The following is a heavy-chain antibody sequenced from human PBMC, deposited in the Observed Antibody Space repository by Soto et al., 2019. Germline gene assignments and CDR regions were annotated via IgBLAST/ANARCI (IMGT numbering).Heavy chain of an antibody. CDR1: GYTFINYG. J-gene: IGHJ4*02. D-gene: IGHD3-10*02. V-gene: IGHV1-18*01. Sequence: GASVKVYCKASGYTFINYGIGWVRQAPGQGPEWMGWISPYSGNTNYAQRLHGRVTLTTDTSTSTASMELRSLRSDDTAVYYCVRDSVSSSVPFDYWGQGTLVTVSS. CDR2: ISPYSGNT. CDR3: VRDSVSSSVPFDY.